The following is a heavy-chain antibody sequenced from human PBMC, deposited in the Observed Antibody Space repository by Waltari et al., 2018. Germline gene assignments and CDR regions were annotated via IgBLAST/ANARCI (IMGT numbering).Heavy chain of an antibody. D-gene: IGHD3-3*01. Sequence: EVPLVESGGGLVQPGGSLRLSCAASGFTFSPYRMHWVRQAPGKGLVWVSLIIADGRATLYADSVKGRFTMSRDNAKDTLYLQMNSLRGEDTAVYYCAIQISGVVFWGQGTLVTVSS. CDR2: IIADGRAT. CDR1: GFTFSPYR. J-gene: IGHJ4*02. CDR3: AIQISGVVF. V-gene: IGHV3-74*01.